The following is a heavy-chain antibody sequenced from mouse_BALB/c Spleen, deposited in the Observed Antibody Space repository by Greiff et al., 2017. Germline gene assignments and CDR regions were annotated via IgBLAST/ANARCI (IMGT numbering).Heavy chain of an antibody. CDR1: GFNIKDTY. CDR2: IDPANGNT. CDR3: ARSGYGNPYAMDY. J-gene: IGHJ4*01. V-gene: IGHV14-3*02. Sequence: EVQLQQSGAELVKPGASVKLSCTASGFNIKDTYMHWVKQRPEQGLEWIGRIDPANGNTKYDPKLQGKATITADTSSNTAYLQLSSLTSEDTAVYYCARSGYGNPYAMDYWGQGTSVTVSS. D-gene: IGHD2-10*02.